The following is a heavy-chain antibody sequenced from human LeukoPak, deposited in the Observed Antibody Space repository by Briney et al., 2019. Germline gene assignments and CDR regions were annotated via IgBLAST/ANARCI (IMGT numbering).Heavy chain of an antibody. Sequence: KSSETLSLTCTVSGGSISSSSYYWGWIRQPPGKGLEWIGEINHSGSTNYNPSLKSRVTISVDTSKNQFSLKLSSVTAADTAVYYCARRFRGITIFGVATKALDPWGQGTPVTVSS. D-gene: IGHD3-3*01. CDR1: GGSISSSSYY. V-gene: IGHV4-39*07. CDR3: ARRFRGITIFGVATKALDP. J-gene: IGHJ5*02. CDR2: INHSGST.